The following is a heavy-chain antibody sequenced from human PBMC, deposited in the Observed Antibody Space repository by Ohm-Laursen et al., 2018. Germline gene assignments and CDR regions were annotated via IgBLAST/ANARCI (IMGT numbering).Heavy chain of an antibody. CDR2: IRKDGGET. CDR3: ARDKSLETRAFDV. D-gene: IGHD3-3*01. J-gene: IGHJ3*01. Sequence: GSLRLSCTASGFIFSNYWMTWVRQAPGKGLEWVANIRKDGGETYYVDSVKGRFTISRDGAKSSLYLQMNSLRVDDTAVYYCARDKSLETRAFDVWGQGTVVTVSS. CDR1: GFIFSNYW. V-gene: IGHV3-7*01.